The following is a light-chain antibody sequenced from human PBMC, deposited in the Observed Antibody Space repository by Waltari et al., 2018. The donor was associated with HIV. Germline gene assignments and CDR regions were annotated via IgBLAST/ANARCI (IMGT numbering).Light chain of an antibody. J-gene: IGLJ1*01. Sequence: QSALTQPRSVSGSPGQSVTISCTGTSNDVGGYQYVSWSQQHPGKAPKLIIFDVTQRRSGVQDRCACAKAGNTASLTISGLQAEEEADYYCASWDDGLSGHVFGGGTTVSV. CDR1: SNDVGGYQY. CDR3: ASWDDGLSGHV. CDR2: DVT. V-gene: IGLV2-11*01.